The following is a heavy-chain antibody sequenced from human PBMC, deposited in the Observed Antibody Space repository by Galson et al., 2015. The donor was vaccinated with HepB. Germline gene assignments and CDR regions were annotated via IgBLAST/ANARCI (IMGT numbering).Heavy chain of an antibody. CDR3: ARGGGGYSGYDFVGYYYGMDV. Sequence: SVKVSCKASGGTFSSYAISWVRQAPGQGLEWMGGIIPIFGTANYAQKFQGRVTITADKSTSTAYMELSSLRSEDTAVYYCARGGGGYSGYDFVGYYYGMDVWGQRTTVTVSS. D-gene: IGHD5-12*01. CDR2: IIPIFGTA. V-gene: IGHV1-69*06. J-gene: IGHJ6*02. CDR1: GGTFSSYA.